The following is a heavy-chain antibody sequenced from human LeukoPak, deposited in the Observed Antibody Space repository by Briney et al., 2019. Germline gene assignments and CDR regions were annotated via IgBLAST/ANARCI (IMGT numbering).Heavy chain of an antibody. CDR2: INPNSGGT. D-gene: IGHD6-13*01. V-gene: IGHV1-2*02. CDR3: AREQRPLYIAAAGDFDY. CDR1: GYTFTGYY. J-gene: IGHJ4*02. Sequence: ASVKVSCKASGYTFTGYYMHWVRQAPGQGLEWMGWINPNSGGTNYAQKFQGRVTMARDTSISTAYMELSRLRSDDTAVYYCAREQRPLYIAAAGDFDYWGQGTLVTVSS.